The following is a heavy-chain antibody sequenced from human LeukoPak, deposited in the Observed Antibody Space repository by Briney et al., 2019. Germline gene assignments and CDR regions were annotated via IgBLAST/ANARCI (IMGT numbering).Heavy chain of an antibody. CDR1: GYTFTGYY. CDR2: INPNSGGT. V-gene: IGHV1-2*02. Sequence: ASVKVSCKASGYTFTGYYFHWVRQAPGQGLEWMGWINPNSGGTKYAQKFQGRVTMTRDTSISTAYMELSRLTSDDTAVYYCAGDYSSGWYDYWGQGTLVTVSS. J-gene: IGHJ4*02. CDR3: AGDYSSGWYDY. D-gene: IGHD6-19*01.